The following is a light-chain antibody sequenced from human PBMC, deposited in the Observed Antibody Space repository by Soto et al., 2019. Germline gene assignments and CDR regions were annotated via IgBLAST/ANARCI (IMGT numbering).Light chain of an antibody. CDR1: SSNIGAGQD. Sequence: QSVLTQPPSVSGAPGQRVTISCTGTSSNIGAGQDVHWYRQLPGAAPKFLISDSNNRASGVPDRFPGSKSGTSASLAIAGLQAEDEADYYCQSYDSSLSGYVFGTGTKVTVL. J-gene: IGLJ1*01. V-gene: IGLV1-40*01. CDR2: DSN. CDR3: QSYDSSLSGYV.